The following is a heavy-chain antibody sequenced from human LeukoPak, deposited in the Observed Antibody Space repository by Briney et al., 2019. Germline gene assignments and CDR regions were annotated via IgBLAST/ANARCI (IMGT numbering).Heavy chain of an antibody. CDR1: GFTFSSYA. CDR3: AKEGIIAVVGTWFDY. J-gene: IGHJ4*02. CDR2: ISPSGGST. V-gene: IGHV3-23*01. Sequence: PGGSLRVSCAASGFTFSSYAMSWVRQAPGKGLEWVAAISPSGGSTYCADSVSGRFTISRDDSKNTLYLQMNSLRAEDTAVYYCAKEGIIAVVGTWFDYWGQGTQLTVSS. D-gene: IGHD6-19*01.